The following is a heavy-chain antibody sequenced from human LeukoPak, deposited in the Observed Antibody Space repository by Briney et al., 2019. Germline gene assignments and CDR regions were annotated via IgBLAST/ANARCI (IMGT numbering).Heavy chain of an antibody. J-gene: IGHJ6*02. D-gene: IGHD3-22*01. CDR1: GGTFSSYA. V-gene: IGHV1-69*13. Sequence: ASVNVSCKASGGTFSSYAISWVRQAPGQGLEWMGGIIPIFGTANYAQKFQGRVTITADESTSTAYMELSSLRSEDTAVYYCGTYYYDSSGLYYYYYGMDVWGQGTTVTVSS. CDR2: IIPIFGTA. CDR3: GTYYYDSSGLYYYYYGMDV.